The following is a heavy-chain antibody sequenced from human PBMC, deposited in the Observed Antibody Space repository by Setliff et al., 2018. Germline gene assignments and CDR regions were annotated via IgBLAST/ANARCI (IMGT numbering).Heavy chain of an antibody. J-gene: IGHJ4*02. CDR3: TREASVDFWSGYYAY. V-gene: IGHV3-49*04. D-gene: IGHD3-3*01. Sequence: PGGSLRLSCTASGFTFGDYAMSWVRQAPGKGLEWVGFIRSKAYGGTTEYAASVKCRFTISRDDSKSIAYLQMNSLKTEDTAVYYCTREASVDFWSGYYAYWGQGTLVTVSS. CDR2: IRSKAYGGTT. CDR1: GFTFGDYA.